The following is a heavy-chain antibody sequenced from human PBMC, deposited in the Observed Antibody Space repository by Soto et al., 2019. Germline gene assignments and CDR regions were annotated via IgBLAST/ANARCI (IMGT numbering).Heavy chain of an antibody. D-gene: IGHD3-3*01. V-gene: IGHV1-69*01. CDR2: IIPIFGTA. J-gene: IGHJ6*02. CDR3: AGLSITIFGVVTSNYYYGMDV. Sequence: QVQLVQSGAEVKKPGSSVKVSCKASGGTFSSYAISWVRQAPGQGLEWMGGIIPIFGTANYAHKFQGRVTITADESTSTAYMELSSLRSEDTAVYYCAGLSITIFGVVTSNYYYGMDVWGQGTTVTVSS. CDR1: GGTFSSYA.